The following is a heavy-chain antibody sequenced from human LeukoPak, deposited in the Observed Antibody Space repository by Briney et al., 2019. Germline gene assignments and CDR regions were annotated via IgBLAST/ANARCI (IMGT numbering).Heavy chain of an antibody. J-gene: IGHJ4*02. V-gene: IGHV1-18*01. D-gene: IGHD3-10*01. Sequence: ASVKVSCKASGYTFTSYGISWVRQAPGQGLEWVGWISAYNGNTNYAQKLQGRVTMNTDTSKSQAYIEMRSLTSDDTAVYYCARQKDVLLWFGECDFDYWGQGTLVTVSS. CDR2: ISAYNGNT. CDR3: ARQKDVLLWFGECDFDY. CDR1: GYTFTSYG.